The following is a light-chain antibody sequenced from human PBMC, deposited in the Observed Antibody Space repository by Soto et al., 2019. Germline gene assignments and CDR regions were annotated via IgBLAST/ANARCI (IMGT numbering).Light chain of an antibody. CDR2: GAS. CDR1: QSVSSSY. J-gene: IGKJ1*01. V-gene: IGKV3-20*01. CDR3: QQYGSSPWT. Sequence: EIVMTQSPATLSVSPGERATLSCRASQSVSSSYLAWYQQKPGQAPRLLIYGASSRATGIPDRFSGSGSGTDFTLTISRLEPEEFAVYYCQQYGSSPWTVGQGTKVDI.